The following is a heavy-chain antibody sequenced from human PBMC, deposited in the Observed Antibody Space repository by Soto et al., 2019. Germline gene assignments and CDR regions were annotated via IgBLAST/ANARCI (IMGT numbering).Heavy chain of an antibody. CDR1: GYTFTSYG. CDR2: ISAYNGNT. J-gene: IGHJ4*02. CDR3: ARVNVGSIAVPTVD. V-gene: IGHV1-18*01. D-gene: IGHD6-19*01. Sequence: ASVKVSCKASGYTFTSYGISWVRQAPGQGLEWMGWISAYNGNTNYAQKLQGRVTMTTDTSTSTAYMELRSLRSDDTAVYYCARVNVGSIAVPTVDWGQGTLVTVSS.